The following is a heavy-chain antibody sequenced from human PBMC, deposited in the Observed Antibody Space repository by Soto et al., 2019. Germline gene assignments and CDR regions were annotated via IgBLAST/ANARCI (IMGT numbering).Heavy chain of an antibody. Sequence: EMQLLESGGGLVQPGGSLRLSCAASGFAFSNYAMSWVRQAPGKGLEWVSAVSGRGTESFYADSVKGRFTSSRDHSNNTLYQHMGNLRAEDTPAFYCAKAGGTPTTDFDYWGQGILVTVSS. CDR3: AKAGGTPTTDFDY. CDR2: VSGRGTES. CDR1: GFAFSNYA. J-gene: IGHJ4*02. V-gene: IGHV3-23*01. D-gene: IGHD1-7*01.